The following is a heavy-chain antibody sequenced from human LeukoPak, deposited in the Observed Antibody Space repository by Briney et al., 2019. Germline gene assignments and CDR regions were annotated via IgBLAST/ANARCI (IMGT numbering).Heavy chain of an antibody. V-gene: IGHV1-2*02. D-gene: IGHD3-10*01. Sequence: ASVKVSCKASGYTFTGYYMHWVRKTSGQGLEWMGWINPNTGDTNYGRKFQGRVTMTRDTSINTAYMELRSLRSDDTAVYYCARSRRVGNGEYPDYWGQGTLVTVSS. CDR3: ARSRRVGNGEYPDY. J-gene: IGHJ4*02. CDR1: GYTFTGYY. CDR2: INPNTGDT.